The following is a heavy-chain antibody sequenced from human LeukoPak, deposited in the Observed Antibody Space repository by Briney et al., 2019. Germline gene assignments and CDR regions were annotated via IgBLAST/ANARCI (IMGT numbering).Heavy chain of an antibody. CDR2: IYYSGST. J-gene: IGHJ4*02. CDR1: GGSISSYY. Sequence: PSETLSLTCTVSGGSISSYYWSWIRQPPGKGLEWIGYIYYSGSTNYNPSLKSRVTISVDTSKNQFSLKLSSVTAADTAVYYCARSDFWSGTSDYWGQGTLVTVSS. CDR3: ARSDFWSGTSDY. D-gene: IGHD3-3*01. V-gene: IGHV4-59*01.